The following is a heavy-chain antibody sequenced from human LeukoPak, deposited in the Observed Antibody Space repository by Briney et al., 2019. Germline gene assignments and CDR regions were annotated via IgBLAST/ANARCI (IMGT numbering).Heavy chain of an antibody. J-gene: IGHJ6*03. V-gene: IGHV3-74*01. CDR1: GFTFSSYW. CDR3: ARDGYNYYIVV. CDR2: INTDGTNT. Sequence: RRSLRLSCAASGFTFSSYWTHWVRQAQGNGLVWVSRINTDGTNTSHTDSGKGRFTISRENEKNTLYLQINSLRAEDTAVYDCARDGYNYYIVVWGKGTTVTVSS.